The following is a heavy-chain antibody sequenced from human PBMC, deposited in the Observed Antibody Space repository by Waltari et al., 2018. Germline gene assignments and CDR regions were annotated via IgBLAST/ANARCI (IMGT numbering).Heavy chain of an antibody. CDR2: ISSDGRGK. Sequence: QVEESGGGVVQPGGSLRLSCVASGYLFNNSGMHWVRQAPGKGLEWLAVISSDGRGKYYADSVKGRFTMSRDNSKNMVYLQMNSLRPEDTAVYYCAKAGGIYNYPLDPWGQGTLVTVSS. D-gene: IGHD1-26*01. CDR3: AKAGGIYNYPLDP. J-gene: IGHJ5*02. V-gene: IGHV3-30*18. CDR1: GYLFNNSG.